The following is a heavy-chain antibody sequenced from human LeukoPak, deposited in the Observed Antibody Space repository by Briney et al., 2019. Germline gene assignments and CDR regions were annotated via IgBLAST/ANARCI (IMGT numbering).Heavy chain of an antibody. V-gene: IGHV4-4*07. Sequence: SETLSLTCTVSSDSISNYYWSWIRQPAGKGLEWIGRIYPSGSTNYNPSLKSRVTMSVDTSKNQFSLKLNSVTAADTAVYYCARILIGSTWERNWFDPWGQGTLVTVSS. CDR2: IYPSGST. J-gene: IGHJ5*02. CDR1: SDSISNYY. D-gene: IGHD3-9*01. CDR3: ARILIGSTWERNWFDP.